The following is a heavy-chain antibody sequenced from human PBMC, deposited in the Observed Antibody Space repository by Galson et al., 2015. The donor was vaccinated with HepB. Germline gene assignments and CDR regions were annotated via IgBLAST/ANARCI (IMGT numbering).Heavy chain of an antibody. J-gene: IGHJ4*02. CDR2: IYPGDSDT. Sequence: QSGAEVKKTGEPPKISCKASGYSFTSYWIGWVRQMPGKGLEWMGIIYPGDSDTRYSPSFQGQVTISADKSISTAYLQWSSLRPSDSAMYFCARQIVGAAEFDYWGQGTLVTVSS. CDR1: GYSFTSYW. V-gene: IGHV5-51*01. D-gene: IGHD1-26*01. CDR3: ARQIVGAAEFDY.